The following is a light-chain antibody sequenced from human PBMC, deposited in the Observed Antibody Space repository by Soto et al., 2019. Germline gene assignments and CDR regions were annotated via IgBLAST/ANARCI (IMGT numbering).Light chain of an antibody. CDR3: FSHRSGDSHV. CDR1: SSDVGGYNY. CDR2: GVT. V-gene: IGLV2-14*01. J-gene: IGLJ1*01. Sequence: QSALTQPASVSGSPGQSITISCTGTSSDVGGYNYVSWYQQYPGKAPKLMIYGVTNRPSGVSNRFSGFKTGNTASLTISGLQAEDEAYYYCFSHRSGDSHVFGTGTKVTVL.